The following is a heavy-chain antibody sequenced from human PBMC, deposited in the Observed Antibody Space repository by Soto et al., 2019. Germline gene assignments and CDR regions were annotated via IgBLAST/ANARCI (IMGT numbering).Heavy chain of an antibody. D-gene: IGHD2-15*01. CDR2: INHSGST. CDR1: GGSFSGYY. Sequence: SETLSLTCAVYGGSFSGYYWSWIRQPPGKGLEWIGEINHSGSTNYNPSLKSRVTISVDTSKSQFSLKLSSVTAADTAVYYCARALPNIVVVVAVRNWFDPWGQGTLVTVSS. J-gene: IGHJ5*02. CDR3: ARALPNIVVVVAVRNWFDP. V-gene: IGHV4-34*01.